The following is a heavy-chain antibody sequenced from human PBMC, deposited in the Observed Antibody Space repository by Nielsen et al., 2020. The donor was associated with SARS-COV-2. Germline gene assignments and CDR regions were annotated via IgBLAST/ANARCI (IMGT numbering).Heavy chain of an antibody. CDR1: GGPFSGYY. Sequence: SETLSLTCAVTGGPFSGYYWSWIRQPPQKGLEWIGESSQGVGTFYNPALKSRVAISMDTSKSQFSLKLRSVTAADTAVYYCARAVITMVRGVLHYDGMDVWGQGTTVTVSS. D-gene: IGHD3-10*01. CDR2: SSQGVGT. V-gene: IGHV4-34*01. CDR3: ARAVITMVRGVLHYDGMDV. J-gene: IGHJ6*02.